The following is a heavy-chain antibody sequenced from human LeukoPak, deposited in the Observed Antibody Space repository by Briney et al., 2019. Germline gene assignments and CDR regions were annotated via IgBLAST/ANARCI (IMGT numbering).Heavy chain of an antibody. D-gene: IGHD6-19*01. CDR2: VIPIFGTA. CDR1: GGTFSSYA. J-gene: IGHJ4*02. CDR3: ARRAVAGPFDY. V-gene: IGHV1-69*05. Sequence: SVKVSCKASGGTFSSYAISWVRQAPGQGLEWMGGVIPIFGTANYAQKFQGGVTITTDESTSTAYMELSSLRSEDTAVYYCARRAVAGPFDYWGQGTLVTVSS.